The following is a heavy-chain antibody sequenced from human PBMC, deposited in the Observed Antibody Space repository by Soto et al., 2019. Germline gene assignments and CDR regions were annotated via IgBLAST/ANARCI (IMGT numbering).Heavy chain of an antibody. J-gene: IGHJ4*02. CDR3: AKDPGHCSGGSCYSEGGYFDY. CDR1: GFTFSSYG. D-gene: IGHD2-15*01. CDR2: ISYDGSNK. V-gene: IGHV3-30*18. Sequence: SLRLSCAAPGFTFSSYGMHWVRQAPGKGLEWVAVISYDGSNKYYADSVKGRFTISRDNSKNMLYLQMNSLRAEDTAVYYCAKDPGHCSGGSCYSEGGYFDYWGQGTLVTVSS.